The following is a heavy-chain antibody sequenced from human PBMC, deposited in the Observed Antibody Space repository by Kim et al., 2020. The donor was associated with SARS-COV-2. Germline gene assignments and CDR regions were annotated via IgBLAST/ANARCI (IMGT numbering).Heavy chain of an antibody. D-gene: IGHD4-17*01. CDR1: GGSISSYY. CDR3: ARLRDGDYGYYFDY. V-gene: IGHV4-59*08. CDR2: IHYSGST. J-gene: IGHJ4*02. Sequence: SETLSLTCTVSGGSISSYYWSWIRQPPGKGLEWIGYIHYSGSTNYNPSLKSRVTISVDTSKNQFSLKLSSVTAADTAVYYCARLRDGDYGYYFDYWGQGTLVTVSS.